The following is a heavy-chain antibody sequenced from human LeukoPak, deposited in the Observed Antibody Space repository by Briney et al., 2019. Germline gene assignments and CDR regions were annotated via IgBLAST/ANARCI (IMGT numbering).Heavy chain of an antibody. CDR3: VRMVSGDS. CDR1: GFTFSNYD. V-gene: IGHV3-23*01. J-gene: IGHJ4*02. CDR2: ISASGIHI. D-gene: IGHD2-8*01. Sequence: GGSLRLSCAVSGFTFSNYDMNWVRQAPGKGPEWVTTISASGIHIYYADSAKGRFTISRDNSRNTLELQMNSLRGEDTAVYYCVRMVSGDSWGQGTLVIISS.